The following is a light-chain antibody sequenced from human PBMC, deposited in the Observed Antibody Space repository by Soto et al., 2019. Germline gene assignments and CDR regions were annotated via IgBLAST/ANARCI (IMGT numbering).Light chain of an antibody. V-gene: IGKV3-11*01. CDR3: QQRSSWRAT. J-gene: IGKJ4*01. Sequence: EIVLTQSPATLSLSPGERATLSCRASQSISSYLAWYHQKPGQAPRLLIYDASNRATGIPARFSGSGSGTDFTLTISSLEPEDFAVYYCQQRSSWRATFGGGTKVEIK. CDR2: DAS. CDR1: QSISSY.